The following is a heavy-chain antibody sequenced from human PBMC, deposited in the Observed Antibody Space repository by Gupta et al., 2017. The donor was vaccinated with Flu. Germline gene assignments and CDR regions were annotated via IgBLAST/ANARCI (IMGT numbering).Heavy chain of an antibody. CDR2: IKEDGSEK. V-gene: IGHV3-7*01. J-gene: IGHJ4*02. CDR1: GFTFSGYW. Sequence: EVQLVESGGGLVQPGGSLCIPCAASGFTFSGYWMTWVRQAPGKGLECVASIKEDGSEKYFVDSVKGRLTISRDNAKKSLFLQMNSLRADDTAVYYCARGGNHHFDYWGQGTLVTVSS. CDR3: ARGGNHHFDY. D-gene: IGHD1-14*01.